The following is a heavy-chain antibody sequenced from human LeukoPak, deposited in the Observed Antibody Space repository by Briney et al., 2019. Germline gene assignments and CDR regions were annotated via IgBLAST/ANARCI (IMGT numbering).Heavy chain of an antibody. J-gene: IGHJ6*04. CDR1: GYTFTSYG. CDR2: ISAYNGNT. D-gene: IGHD2-2*01. Sequence: GASVKVSCKASGYTFTSYGISWVRQAPGQGLEWMGWISAYNGNTNYAQKLQGRVTMTTDTSTSTAYMELRSVRSDDTAVYYCARAGQYCSSTSCQHRRYYYGMDVWGKGTTVTVSS. V-gene: IGHV1-18*04. CDR3: ARAGQYCSSTSCQHRRYYYGMDV.